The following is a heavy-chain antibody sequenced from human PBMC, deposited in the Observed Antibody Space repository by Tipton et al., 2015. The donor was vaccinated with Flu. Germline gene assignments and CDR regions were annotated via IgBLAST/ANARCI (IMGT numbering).Heavy chain of an antibody. CDR2: INPSGGAT. Sequence: QLVQSGAEVKKPGASVRVSCKASTYTFSRYYIHWVRQAPGQGLEWMGIINPSGGATRNAQKFQDRLTMTRQSSTSTVYMELSSLRSDDTAVYYCASMISWEVVTASPFDYWGQGTLVPVSS. CDR3: ASMISWEVVTASPFDY. D-gene: IGHD2-21*02. V-gene: IGHV1-46*01. J-gene: IGHJ4*02. CDR1: TYTFSRYY.